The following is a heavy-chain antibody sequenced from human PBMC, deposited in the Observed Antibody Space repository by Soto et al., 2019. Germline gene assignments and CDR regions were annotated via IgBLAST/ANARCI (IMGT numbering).Heavy chain of an antibody. CDR3: ARGGSTHYYYGLDV. Sequence: PETLAITCTLSGGSISVFFWTWVRQPPGMPLDGLGHVAASGSTAYNPSLRSRLSLSLDVSKNRFSLELTSVTAADTATYFCARGGSTHYYYGLDVWGQGTPVTGSS. CDR2: VAASGST. CDR1: GGSISVFF. J-gene: IGHJ6*02. V-gene: IGHV4-4*07.